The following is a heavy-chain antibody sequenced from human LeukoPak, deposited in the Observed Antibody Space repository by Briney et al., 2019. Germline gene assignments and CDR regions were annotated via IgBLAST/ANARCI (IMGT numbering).Heavy chain of an antibody. J-gene: IGHJ4*02. D-gene: IGHD6-19*01. CDR2: IFSDGNNK. CDR3: AKDLGSSGWYIDY. CDR1: GFTFSTYG. Sequence: GGSLRLSCAASGFTFSTYGMHWVRQAPGKGLEWVTFIFSDGNNKYYADSVRGRFTISRDNSKNTLYLQMNSLRAEDTAVYYCAKDLGSSGWYIDYWGQGTLVTVSS. V-gene: IGHV3-30*02.